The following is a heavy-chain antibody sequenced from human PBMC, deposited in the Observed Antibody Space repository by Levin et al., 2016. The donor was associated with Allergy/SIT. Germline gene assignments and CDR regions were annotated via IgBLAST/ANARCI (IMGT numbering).Heavy chain of an antibody. CDR3: ARAGDSSGWANWFDP. V-gene: IGHV3-21*01. Sequence: GESLKISCAASGFTFSSYSMNWVRQAPGKGLEWVSSISSSSSYIYYADSVKGRFTISRDNAKNSLYLQMNSLRAEDTAVYYCARAGDSSGWANWFDPWGQGTLVTVSS. J-gene: IGHJ5*02. D-gene: IGHD6-19*01. CDR1: GFTFSSYS. CDR2: ISSSSSYI.